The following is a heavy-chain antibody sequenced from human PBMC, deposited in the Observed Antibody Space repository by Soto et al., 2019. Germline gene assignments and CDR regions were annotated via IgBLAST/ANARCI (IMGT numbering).Heavy chain of an antibody. D-gene: IGHD3-3*01. CDR1: GFSLTTSGVG. J-gene: IGHJ4*01. Sequence: QITLNESGPTVVRPTETLTLTCRFSGFSLTTSGVGVGWIRQSPGKAPEWLALIYWDDDKRYSASLKSRLTITKDTSKNQVVLTVSDLDPTDTATYYCAHRVLRTVFGLVTTTAIYFDFWCHGTPVAVSS. CDR3: AHRVLRTVFGLVTTTAIYFDF. V-gene: IGHV2-5*02. CDR2: IYWDDDK.